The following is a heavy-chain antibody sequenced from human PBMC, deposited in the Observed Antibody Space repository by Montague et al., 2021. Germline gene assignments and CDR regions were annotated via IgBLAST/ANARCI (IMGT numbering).Heavy chain of an antibody. V-gene: IGHV4-61*03. CDR3: ARVFTVHPNRLFDP. D-gene: IGHD4-17*01. CDR1: GGSLSSGNHC. J-gene: IGHJ5*02. Sequence: SETLSLTCTVSGGSLSSGNHCWSWIRQPPGKRLEWIGYIYYSGSTVYSPSFSTRVTLSVDTSKNHFSLRLRSVTAADTAVYYCARVFTVHPNRLFDPWGHGTLVTVSS. CDR2: IYYSGST.